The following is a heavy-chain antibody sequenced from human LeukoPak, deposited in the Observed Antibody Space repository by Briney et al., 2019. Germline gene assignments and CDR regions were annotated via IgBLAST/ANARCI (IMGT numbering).Heavy chain of an antibody. CDR3: ARVGGIKTTGEYYYYYMDV. CDR1: GGSISSGGYY. CDR2: IYYSGST. Sequence: SQTLSLTCTVSGGSISSGGYYWSWIRQHPGKGLEWVGYIYYSGSTYYNPSLKSRVTISVDTSKNQFSLKLSSVTAADTAVYYCARVGGIKTTGEYYYYYMDVWGKGTTVTVSS. V-gene: IGHV4-31*03. J-gene: IGHJ6*03. D-gene: IGHD1-14*01.